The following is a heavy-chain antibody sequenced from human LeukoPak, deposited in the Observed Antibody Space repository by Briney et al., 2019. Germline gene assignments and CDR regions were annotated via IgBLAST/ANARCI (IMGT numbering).Heavy chain of an antibody. J-gene: IGHJ4*02. D-gene: IGHD3-10*01. CDR3: TRSPRRLVRGVXYYFXS. V-gene: IGHV3-21*01. CDR2: ISSSSSYI. CDR1: GFTFSSYS. Sequence: GGSLRLSCAASGFTFSSYSMNWVRQAPGKGLEWVSSISSSSSYIYYADSVKGRFTISRDNAKNTLYLQMNRLRAEDTAVYYCTRSPRRLVRGVXYYFXSXXXGTLVTVSX.